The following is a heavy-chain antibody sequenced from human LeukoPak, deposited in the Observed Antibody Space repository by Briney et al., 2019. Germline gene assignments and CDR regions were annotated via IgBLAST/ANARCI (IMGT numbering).Heavy chain of an antibody. Sequence: GGSLRLSCAASGFTFSSYAMSWVRQAPGQGLEWVSAISGSGGSTYYADSVKGRFTISRDNSKNTLYLQMNSLRAEDTAVYYCAKDLSAGFGELSSDVWGKGTTVTVSS. J-gene: IGHJ6*04. CDR1: GFTFSSYA. D-gene: IGHD3-10*01. V-gene: IGHV3-23*01. CDR3: AKDLSAGFGELSSDV. CDR2: ISGSGGST.